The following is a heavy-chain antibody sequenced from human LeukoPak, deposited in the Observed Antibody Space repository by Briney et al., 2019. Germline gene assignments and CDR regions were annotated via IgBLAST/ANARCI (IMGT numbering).Heavy chain of an antibody. J-gene: IGHJ4*02. V-gene: IGHV4-59*08. CDR3: ARSLYGSSGYYFDY. CDR1: GGSISSYY. D-gene: IGHD3-22*01. Sequence: PSETLSLTCTVSGGSISSYYWSWIRQPPGKGLEWIGYIYYSGSTNYNPSLKSRVTISVDTSKNQFSLKLSSVTAADTAVYYCARSLYGSSGYYFDYWGQGTLVTVSS. CDR2: IYYSGST.